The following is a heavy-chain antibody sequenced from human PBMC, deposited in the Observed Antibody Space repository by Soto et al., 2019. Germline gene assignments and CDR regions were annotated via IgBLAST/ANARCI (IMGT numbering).Heavy chain of an antibody. D-gene: IGHD6-19*01. CDR3: TRQTDAVQWLVVPTDYNFDY. J-gene: IGHJ4*02. CDR1: GFTFGGSA. CDR2: IRSKTNSYAT. Sequence: GSLRLSCAASGFTFGGSAMHWVRQASGKGLEWVGHIRSKTNSYATAYAESVKGRFAISRDDSMNTAYLQMNSLKTEDTAVYFCTRQTDAVQWLVVPTDYNFDYWGQGTLVTVSS. V-gene: IGHV3-73*01.